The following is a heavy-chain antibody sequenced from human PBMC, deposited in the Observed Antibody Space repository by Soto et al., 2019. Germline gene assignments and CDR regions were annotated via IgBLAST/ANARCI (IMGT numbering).Heavy chain of an antibody. J-gene: IGHJ4*02. V-gene: IGHV4-31*03. Sequence: SETLSLTCTVSGGSISSGGYYWSWIRQHPGKGLEWIGYIYYSGSTYYNPSLKSRVTISVDTSKNQFSLKLSSVTAADTAAYYCARHPSPAVPAAMYYFDYWGQGTLVTVSS. CDR3: ARHPSPAVPAAMYYFDY. CDR2: IYYSGST. D-gene: IGHD2-2*01. CDR1: GGSISSGGYY.